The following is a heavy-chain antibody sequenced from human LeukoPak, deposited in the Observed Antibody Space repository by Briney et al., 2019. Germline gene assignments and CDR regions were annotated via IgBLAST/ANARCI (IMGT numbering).Heavy chain of an antibody. CDR2: IYYSGSI. J-gene: IGHJ4*02. CDR3: ARVAYRGYVDY. D-gene: IGHD5-12*01. V-gene: IGHV4-59*08. CDR1: GGSISGYY. Sequence: SETLSLTCTVSGGSISGYYWSWIRQSPGKGLECIGYIYYSGSINYSPSLKSRVTISVDTSNNQFSLRQSSVTAADTAVYFCARVAYRGYVDYWGQGTLVTVSS.